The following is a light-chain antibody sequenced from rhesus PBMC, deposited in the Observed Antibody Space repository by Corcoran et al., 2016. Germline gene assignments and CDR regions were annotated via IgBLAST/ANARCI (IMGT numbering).Light chain of an antibody. CDR1: QGISSY. Sequence: DIQMTQSPTSLSASVGDRVTINCRASQGISSYLAWYKHKPGKAPKLRIYGASTLPSGVPSRFSGSVSVTDFTLTISRLQPEYFSTYYGQQQHTYPLTFGGGTRVELK. V-gene: IGKV1-25*01. CDR3: QQQHTYPLT. CDR2: GAS. J-gene: IGKJ4*01.